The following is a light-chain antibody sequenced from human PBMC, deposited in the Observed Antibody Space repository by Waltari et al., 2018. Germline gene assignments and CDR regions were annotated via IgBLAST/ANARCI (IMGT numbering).Light chain of an antibody. V-gene: IGLV6-57*01. J-gene: IGLJ3*02. CDR2: EDN. CDR3: QSYDNRNHWV. Sequence: NFMLTQPHSVSESPGKTVTISCTRSSGRLASNYVQWYQQRPGSSPTAVIYEDNQRPSGFPDLFSGSIDSSSNSASLTISGLKTEDEADYYCQSYDNRNHWVFGGGTKLTVL. CDR1: SGRLASNY.